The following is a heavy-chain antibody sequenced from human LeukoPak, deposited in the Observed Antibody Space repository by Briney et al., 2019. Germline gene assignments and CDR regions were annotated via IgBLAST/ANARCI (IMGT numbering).Heavy chain of an antibody. CDR2: ITDSGGDT. D-gene: IGHD5-24*01. CDR1: GFAFRTCA. CDR3: AKVGDHNFDY. Sequence: GGSLRLSCAASGFAFRTCAMGWVRQAPGKGLEWFSGITDSGGDTYHADSVKGRFTISRDNSKNTLYLQMNSLRAEDTAVYYCAKVGDHNFDYWGQGTLVTVSS. V-gene: IGHV3-23*01. J-gene: IGHJ4*02.